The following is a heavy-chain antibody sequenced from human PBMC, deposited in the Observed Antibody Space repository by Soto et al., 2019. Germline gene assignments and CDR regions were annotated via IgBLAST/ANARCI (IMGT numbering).Heavy chain of an antibody. CDR2: IYYSGST. D-gene: IGHD3-22*01. CDR3: ARAFDSSGAYLR. CDR1: GGSISSYY. J-gene: IGHJ4*02. V-gene: IGHV4-59*12. Sequence: SETLSLTCTVSGGSISSYYWSWIRQPPGKGLEWIGYIYYSGSTNYNPSLKSRVTISVDRSKNQFSLKLSSVTAADTAVYYCARAFDSSGAYLRWGQGTLVTVSS.